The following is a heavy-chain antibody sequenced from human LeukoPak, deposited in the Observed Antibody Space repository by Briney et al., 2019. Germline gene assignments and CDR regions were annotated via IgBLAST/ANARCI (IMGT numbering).Heavy chain of an antibody. CDR1: GGSISSYY. J-gene: IGHJ5*02. CDR2: IYTSGSA. D-gene: IGHD2-8*01. Sequence: SETLPLTCTVSGGSISSYYWSWIRQPAGKGLEWIGRIYTSGSANYNPSLKSRVTMSVDTSKNQFSLKLSSVTAADTAVYYCARDPQWGNDILGWFDPWGQGTLVTVSS. V-gene: IGHV4-4*07. CDR3: ARDPQWGNDILGWFDP.